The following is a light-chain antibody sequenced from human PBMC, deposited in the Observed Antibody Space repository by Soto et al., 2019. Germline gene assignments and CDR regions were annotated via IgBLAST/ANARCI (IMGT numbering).Light chain of an antibody. CDR3: CSYEGFGPYV. Sequence: QSVLTQPASVSGSPGQSITLSCTGTSSDVGSYNLVSWYQHHPGKAPKLLIFEASKRPSGISNRFSGSKSDNTASLAISGLQAEDEADYYFCSYEGFGPYVFGTGTKVTVL. V-gene: IGLV2-23*01. CDR1: SSDVGSYNL. CDR2: EAS. J-gene: IGLJ1*01.